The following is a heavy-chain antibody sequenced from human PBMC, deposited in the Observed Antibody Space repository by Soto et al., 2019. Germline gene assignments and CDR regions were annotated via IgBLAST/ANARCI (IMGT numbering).Heavy chain of an antibody. Sequence: SETLSLTCTVSGGSISSDVYFWSWIRQHPGKGLEWVGHISYSGTTYYNPSLKSRPTISVDTSKNQFSLRLTSVTAADTAVYYCARASEGCYFDGSGRFPYFDYWGQGTLVTVSS. CDR1: GGSISSDVYF. V-gene: IGHV4-31*03. J-gene: IGHJ4*02. CDR3: ARASEGCYFDGSGRFPYFDY. CDR2: ISYSGTT. D-gene: IGHD3-22*01.